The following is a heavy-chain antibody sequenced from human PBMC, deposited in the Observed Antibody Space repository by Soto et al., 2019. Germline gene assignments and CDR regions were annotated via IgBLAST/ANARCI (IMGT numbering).Heavy chain of an antibody. Sequence: ASVKVSCKASGGTFSSYAISWVRQAPGQGLEWMGGIIPIFGTANYAQKFQGRVTITADESTSTAYMELSSLRSEDTAVYYCARSHCGGDCYIDYWGQGTLVTVSS. CDR2: IIPIFGTA. V-gene: IGHV1-69*13. CDR3: ARSHCGGDCYIDY. CDR1: GGTFSSYA. D-gene: IGHD2-21*02. J-gene: IGHJ4*02.